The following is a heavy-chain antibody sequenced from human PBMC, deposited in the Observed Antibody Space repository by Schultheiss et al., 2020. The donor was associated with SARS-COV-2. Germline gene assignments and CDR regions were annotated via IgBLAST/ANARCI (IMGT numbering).Heavy chain of an antibody. Sequence: GGSLRLSCAASGFTVSSNYMSWVRQAPGKGLEWVSVIYSGGSTYYADSVKGRFTISRDNSKNTLYLQRNSVRAEDTAVYYCARIVRDYDAFDIWGQGTLVPVSS. CDR2: IYSGGST. D-gene: IGHD5-12*01. V-gene: IGHV3-66*01. CDR3: ARIVRDYDAFDI. CDR1: GFTVSSNY. J-gene: IGHJ4*02.